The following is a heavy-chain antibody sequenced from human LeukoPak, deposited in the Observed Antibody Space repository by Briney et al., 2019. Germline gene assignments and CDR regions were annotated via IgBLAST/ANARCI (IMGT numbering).Heavy chain of an antibody. V-gene: IGHV1-18*01. CDR1: GYTFTSYG. Sequence: GASVKVSCKASGYTFTSYGISWVRQAPGQGLEWMGWIYSYNGNTNYAQKFQSRVTMTTDTSTSIAYMELRSLTSDDTAVYYCARLKNYGDYGYWGQGTLVTVSS. CDR2: IYSYNGNT. CDR3: ARLKNYGDYGY. J-gene: IGHJ4*02. D-gene: IGHD4-17*01.